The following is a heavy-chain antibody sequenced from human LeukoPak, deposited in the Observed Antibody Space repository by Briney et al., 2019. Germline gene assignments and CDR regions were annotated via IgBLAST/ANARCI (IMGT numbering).Heavy chain of an antibody. V-gene: IGHV3-30*04. CDR1: GFTFSSYA. CDR3: ARERTDYCSGGSCPPGAFDI. D-gene: IGHD2-15*01. J-gene: IGHJ3*02. CDR2: ISYDGSNK. Sequence: GGSLRLSCAASGFTFSSYAMHWVRQAPGKGLEWVAVISYDGSNKYYADSVKGRFTISRDNSKNTLYLQMSSLRAEDTAVYYCARERTDYCSGGSCPPGAFDIWGQGTMVTVSS.